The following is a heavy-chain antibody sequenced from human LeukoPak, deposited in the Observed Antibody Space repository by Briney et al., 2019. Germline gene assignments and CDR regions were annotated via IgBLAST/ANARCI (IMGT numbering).Heavy chain of an antibody. D-gene: IGHD3-22*01. CDR2: ISSSGSSV. CDR1: GFTFSSYE. V-gene: IGHV3-48*03. J-gene: IGHJ4*02. Sequence: GGSLRLSCAASGFTFSSYEMNWVRQAPGKGLEWVSYISSSGSSVYYADSVKGRFTISRDNAKNSLYLQMNSLRAEDTALYYCARSTYYYDSSGYSTGIYYFDYWGQGTLVTVSS. CDR3: ARSTYYYDSSGYSTGIYYFDY.